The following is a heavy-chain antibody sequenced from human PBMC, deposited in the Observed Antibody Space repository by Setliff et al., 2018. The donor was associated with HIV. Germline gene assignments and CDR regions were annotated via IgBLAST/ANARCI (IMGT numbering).Heavy chain of an antibody. CDR3: AGDSLRHRDLEWSHNWFDP. D-gene: IGHD3-3*01. J-gene: IGHJ5*02. CDR2: IYHSGSA. V-gene: IGHV4-31*02. CDR1: GGSVNSGGFY. Sequence: SETLSLTCTVSGGSVNSGGFYWSWVRQHPERGLEWIGFIYHSGSAYYNPSLKSRAKISVDTSKNQFSLKLTSVTVADTALYFCAGDSLRHRDLEWSHNWFDPWGQGTLVTVSS.